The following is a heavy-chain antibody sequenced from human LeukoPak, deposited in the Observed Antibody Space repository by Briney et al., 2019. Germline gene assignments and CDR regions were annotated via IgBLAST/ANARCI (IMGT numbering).Heavy chain of an antibody. D-gene: IGHD1-26*01. Sequence: GGSLRLSCAASGFTFDDYAMHWVRQAPGKSLEWVSGISWNSGSIGYADSVKGRFTISRDNAKNSLYLQMNSLRAEDTALYYCAKDKSGSYYDSFDYWGQGTLVTVSS. V-gene: IGHV3-9*01. J-gene: IGHJ4*02. CDR2: ISWNSGSI. CDR1: GFTFDDYA. CDR3: AKDKSGSYYDSFDY.